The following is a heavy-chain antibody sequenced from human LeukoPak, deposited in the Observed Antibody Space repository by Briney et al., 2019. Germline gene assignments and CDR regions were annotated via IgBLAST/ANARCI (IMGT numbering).Heavy chain of an antibody. CDR2: ISYDGSDK. CDR3: ARDNSVRDEAWWFNP. V-gene: IGHV3-30*03. CDR1: GFTFSSYG. Sequence: PGGSLRLSCAASGFTFSSYGMHWVRQAPGKGLEWVAVISYDGSDKYYADSVKGRFTISRDNSKNTVYLQINSLRAEDTAVYYCARDNSVRDEAWWFNPWGQGTLVTVSS. J-gene: IGHJ5*02. D-gene: IGHD5-24*01.